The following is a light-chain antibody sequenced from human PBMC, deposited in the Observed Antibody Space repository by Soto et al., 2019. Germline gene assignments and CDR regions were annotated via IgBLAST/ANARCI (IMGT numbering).Light chain of an antibody. CDR3: SSSTSTSTVL. CDR2: DVT. J-gene: IGLJ2*01. V-gene: IGLV2-14*01. CDR1: SSDVGGYNY. Sequence: QSVLTQPASVSGSPGQSITISCTGTSSDVGGYNYVSWYQQHPGKAPKLMIYDVTNRPSGVSNRFSGSKSGNTASLTISGLQAGDEADYYCSSSTSTSTVLFGGGTKLTVL.